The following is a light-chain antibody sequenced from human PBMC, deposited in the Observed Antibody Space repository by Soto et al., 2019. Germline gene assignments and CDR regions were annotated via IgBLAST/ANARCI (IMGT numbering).Light chain of an antibody. J-gene: IGLJ1*01. CDR1: SSDVGKYDR. V-gene: IGLV2-18*02. Sequence: QSALTQPPSVSGSPGQSVTISCTGTSSDVGKYDRVSWYQQPPGTAPKLIIYEVTNRTSGVPARFSGSKSGNTASLTISGLQAEDEADYYCSSYTSTSRDVFGAGTKLTVL. CDR3: SSYTSTSRDV. CDR2: EVT.